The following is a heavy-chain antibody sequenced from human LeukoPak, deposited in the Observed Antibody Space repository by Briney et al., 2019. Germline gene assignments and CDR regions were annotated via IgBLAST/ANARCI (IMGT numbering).Heavy chain of an antibody. J-gene: IGHJ4*02. CDR2: IYHDGST. Sequence: SQTLSLTCTVSGGSISSGDYYWSWIRQPPGKGLEWIGNIYHDGSTYYNPSLKSRVTISVDTSKNQFSLKVSSVTAADTALYYCARAGASSSGWPFDYWGQGTLVTVSS. CDR1: GGSISSGDYY. V-gene: IGHV4-30-4*01. CDR3: ARAGASSSGWPFDY. D-gene: IGHD6-19*01.